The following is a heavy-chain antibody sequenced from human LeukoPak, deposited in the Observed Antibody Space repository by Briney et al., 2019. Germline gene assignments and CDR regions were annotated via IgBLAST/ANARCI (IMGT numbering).Heavy chain of an antibody. CDR1: GFTVSSNS. Sequence: PGGSLRLSCTVSGFTVSSNSMSWVRQAPGKGLEWIVSINHSWSTYYNPSLKSRVTISVDTSKNQFSLKLTSVTAADTAVYYCARAPGTTFDYWGHGNMVTVSS. CDR2: INHSWST. V-gene: IGHV4-59*05. D-gene: IGHD4-17*01. J-gene: IGHJ4*01. CDR3: ARAPGTTFDY.